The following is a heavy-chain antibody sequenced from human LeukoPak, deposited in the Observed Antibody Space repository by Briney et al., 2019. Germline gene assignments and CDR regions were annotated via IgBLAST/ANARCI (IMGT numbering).Heavy chain of an antibody. CDR1: GGSISSSSYY. CDR2: IYYSGST. Sequence: PSETLSLTCTVSGGSISSSSYYWGWIRQPPGKGLEWIGSIYYSGSTYYNPSLKSRITISVDTSKNQFSLKLSSVTAADTAVYYCVTLGYCSGGSCRYFDYWGQGTLVTVSS. J-gene: IGHJ4*02. CDR3: VTLGYCSGGSCRYFDY. D-gene: IGHD2-15*01. V-gene: IGHV4-39*01.